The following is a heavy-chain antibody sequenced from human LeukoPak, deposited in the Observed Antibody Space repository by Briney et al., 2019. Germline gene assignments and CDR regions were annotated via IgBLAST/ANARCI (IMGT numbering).Heavy chain of an antibody. V-gene: IGHV4-34*01. CDR1: GGSFSDYY. Sequence: SETLSLTCAVYGGSFSDYYWTWIRQPPGKGLEWIGEINHSGSTNYNPSLKSRVTISVDTSKNQFSLKLSSVTAADTAVYYCARGPHYYGSGSYYSWGQGTLVTVSS. J-gene: IGHJ5*02. CDR3: ARGPHYYGSGSYYS. D-gene: IGHD3-10*01. CDR2: INHSGST.